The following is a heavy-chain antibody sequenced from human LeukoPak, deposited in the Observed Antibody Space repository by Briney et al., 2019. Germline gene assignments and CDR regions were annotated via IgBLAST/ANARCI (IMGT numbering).Heavy chain of an antibody. CDR2: IYYSGST. D-gene: IGHD7-27*01. J-gene: IGHJ4*02. CDR1: GGSISSYY. Sequence: PSETLSLTCTVSGGSISSYYWSWIRQPPGKGLEWIGYIYYSGSTNYNPSLKSRVTISVDTSKNQFSLKLSSVTAADTAVYYCARHSLGSPWFDYWGQGTLVTVSS. V-gene: IGHV4-59*08. CDR3: ARHSLGSPWFDY.